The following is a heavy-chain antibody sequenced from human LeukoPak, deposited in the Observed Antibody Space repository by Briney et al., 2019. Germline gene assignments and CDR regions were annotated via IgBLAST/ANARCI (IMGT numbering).Heavy chain of an antibody. J-gene: IGHJ6*02. CDR1: GFTFSSYA. CDR2: ISYDGSNK. Sequence: GGSLRLSCAASGFTFSSYAMHWVRQAPGKGLEWVAVISYDGSNKYYADSVKGRFTISRDNSKNTLYLQMNSLRAEDTAVYYCARDLDTAMATYGMDVWGQGTTVTVSS. V-gene: IGHV3-30-3*01. D-gene: IGHD5-18*01. CDR3: ARDLDTAMATYGMDV.